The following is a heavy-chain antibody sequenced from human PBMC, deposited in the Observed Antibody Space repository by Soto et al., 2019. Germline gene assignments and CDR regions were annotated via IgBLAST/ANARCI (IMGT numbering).Heavy chain of an antibody. J-gene: IGHJ5*02. D-gene: IGHD3-16*02. CDR3: AVIPTIYRPYVDRWFDP. CDR1: GFTFSTYA. CDR2: ITGTGDST. V-gene: IGHV3-23*01. Sequence: EMQVLESGGGLVQPGGSLRLSCEASGFTFSTYAMSWVRQAPGKGLEWVSSITGTGDSTYYADSVKGRFTISRDNSKNTVCLQMNTLRVEDTAVYYCAVIPTIYRPYVDRWFDPWGQGTLGTVSS.